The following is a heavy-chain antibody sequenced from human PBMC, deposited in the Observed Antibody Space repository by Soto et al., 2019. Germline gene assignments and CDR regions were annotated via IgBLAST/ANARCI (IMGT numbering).Heavy chain of an antibody. CDR2: IIPIFGTA. J-gene: IGHJ6*02. CDR3: ARYLTEQPTKPYYYYYGMDV. D-gene: IGHD6-13*01. V-gene: IGHV1-69*01. Sequence: KISCKGSGYSFTSYWISWVRQAPGQGLEWMGGIIPIFGTANYAQKFQGRVTITADESTSTAYMELSSLRSEDTAVYYCARYLTEQPTKPYYYYYGMDVWGQGTTVTVSS. CDR1: GYSFTSYW.